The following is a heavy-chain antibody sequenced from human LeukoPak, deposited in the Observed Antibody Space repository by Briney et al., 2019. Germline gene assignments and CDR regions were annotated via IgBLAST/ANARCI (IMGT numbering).Heavy chain of an antibody. J-gene: IGHJ1*01. CDR3: AKGPLLSGGSTRYFQH. CDR1: GGTFSSYA. V-gene: IGHV1-2*06. Sequence: GASVKVSCKASGGTFSSYAISWVRQAPGQGLEWMGRINPNSGGTNYAQKFQGRVTMTRDTSISTAYMELSRLRSDDTAVYYCAKGPLLSGGSTRYFQHWGQGTLVTVSS. CDR2: INPNSGGT. D-gene: IGHD2-15*01.